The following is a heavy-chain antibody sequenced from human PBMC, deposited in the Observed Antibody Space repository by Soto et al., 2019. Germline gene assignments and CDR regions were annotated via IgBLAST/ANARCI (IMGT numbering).Heavy chain of an antibody. CDR2: IYYSGST. V-gene: IGHV4-30-4*01. D-gene: IGHD3-22*01. Sequence: QVQLQESGPGLVKPSQTLSLTCTVSGGSISSGDYYWSWIRQPPGKGLEWIGYIYYSGSTYYNPSLKTRVTISXXTXKXXFSLKLSSVTAADTAVYYCARADYYDSSGYYGGDYWGQGTLVTVSS. CDR1: GGSISSGDYY. J-gene: IGHJ4*02. CDR3: ARADYYDSSGYYGGDY.